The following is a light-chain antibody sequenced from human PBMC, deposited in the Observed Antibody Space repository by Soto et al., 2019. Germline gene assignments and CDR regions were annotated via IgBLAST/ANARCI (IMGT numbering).Light chain of an antibody. CDR2: GAS. CDR1: QGISSY. Sequence: TQSPSFLSASVGDRVTITCRASQGISSYLAWYQQKPGQAPRLLIYGASTRATGIPARFSGSVSVTEFTLTISSLQSEDFAVYYCQQYNNWPPLTFGGGTKVEIK. V-gene: IGKV3-15*01. CDR3: QQYNNWPPLT. J-gene: IGKJ4*01.